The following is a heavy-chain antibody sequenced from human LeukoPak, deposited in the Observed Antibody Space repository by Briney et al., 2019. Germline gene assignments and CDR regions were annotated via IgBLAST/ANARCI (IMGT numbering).Heavy chain of an antibody. CDR2: ISGSGAST. CDR1: GFTFSSYA. J-gene: IGHJ5*02. D-gene: IGHD5-12*01. Sequence: GGSLRLSCVASGFTFSSYALNWVRQTPGKGLEWVSTISGSGASTYYADAVRGRFTISRDNSRNTLQLQMNSLRAEDTAVYYCVKGYSHGYGAWGQGTLVTVSS. CDR3: VKGYSHGYGA. V-gene: IGHV3-23*01.